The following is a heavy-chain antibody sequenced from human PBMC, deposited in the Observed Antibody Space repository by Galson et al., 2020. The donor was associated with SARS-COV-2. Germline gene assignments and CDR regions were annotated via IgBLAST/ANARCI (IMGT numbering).Heavy chain of an antibody. CDR3: ARALSQLLWLGEFYDY. Sequence: SETLSLTCTVSGGSISSSNYYWGWIRQPPGNGLEWIGSVYYSGSTYYNPSLKSRVTTSVDMSKNQFSLKVTSVTAADTAVYYCARALSQLLWLGEFYDYWGQGALVTVSS. V-gene: IGHV4-39*07. CDR1: GGSISSSNYY. CDR2: VYYSGST. D-gene: IGHD3-10*01. J-gene: IGHJ4*02.